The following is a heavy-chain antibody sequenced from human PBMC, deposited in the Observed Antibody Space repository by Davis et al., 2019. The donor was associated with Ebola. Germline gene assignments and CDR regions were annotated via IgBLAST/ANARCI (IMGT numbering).Heavy chain of an antibody. Sequence: GGSLRLSCAASRFTFSSYGMHWVRQAPGKGLEWVGRIKSKTDGGTTDYAAPVNGRFTISRDDSKNTLYLQMNSLKTEDTAVYYCTTDPLSAATWYYYYGMDVWGQGTTVTVSS. V-gene: IGHV3-15*07. J-gene: IGHJ6*02. CDR3: TTDPLSAATWYYYYGMDV. CDR2: IKSKTDGGTT. CDR1: RFTFSSYG. D-gene: IGHD6-25*01.